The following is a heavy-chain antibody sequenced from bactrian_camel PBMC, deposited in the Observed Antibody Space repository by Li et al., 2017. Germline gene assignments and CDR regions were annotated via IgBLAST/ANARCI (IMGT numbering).Heavy chain of an antibody. D-gene: IGHD3*01. CDR1: GYTDSTYS. V-gene: IGHV3S55*01. J-gene: IGHJ4*01. CDR3: AASGGQLGRWCYEFPVNWVSWLYN. CDR2: IDSDGNT. Sequence: HVQLVESGGGSVQAGGSLTLSCAASGYTDSTYSMAWFRQAPGEEREQVAFIDSDGNTIYRDTEKGRFTISRDNAKKTLYLHMNNLKPEDTAMYHCAASGGQLGRWCYEFPVNWVSWLYNWGQGTQVTVS.